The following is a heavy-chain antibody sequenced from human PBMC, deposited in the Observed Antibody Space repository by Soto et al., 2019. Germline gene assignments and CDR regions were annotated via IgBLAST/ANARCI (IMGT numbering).Heavy chain of an antibody. J-gene: IGHJ6*02. CDR2: IYYSGST. D-gene: IGHD3-22*01. CDR3: ARHVPYYDNLYYYYGMDV. V-gene: IGHV4-39*01. Sequence: SQTLSLTCTVSGGSISSSSYYWGWIRQPPGKGLEWIGSIYYSGSTYYNPSLKSRVTISVDTSKNQFSLKLSSVTAADTAVYYCARHVPYYDNLYYYYGMDVWGQGTTVTVSS. CDR1: GGSISSSSYY.